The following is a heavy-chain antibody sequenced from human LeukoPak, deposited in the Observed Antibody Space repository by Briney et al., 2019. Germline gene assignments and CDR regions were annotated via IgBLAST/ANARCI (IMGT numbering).Heavy chain of an antibody. J-gene: IGHJ4*02. CDR3: ARDPPAYYDYVWGSYPDY. D-gene: IGHD3-16*01. CDR2: INPSGGST. CDR1: GYTFTSYY. Sequence: GASVKVSCKAPGYTFTSYYMHWVRQAPGQGLEWMGIINPSGGSTSYAQKFQGRVTMTRDTSTSTVYMELSSLRSEDTAVYYCARDPPAYYDYVWGSYPDYWGQGTLVTVSS. V-gene: IGHV1-46*01.